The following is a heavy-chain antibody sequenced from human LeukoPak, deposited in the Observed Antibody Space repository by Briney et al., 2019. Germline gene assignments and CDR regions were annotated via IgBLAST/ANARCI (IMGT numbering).Heavy chain of an antibody. CDR3: VKAQNFRPSAFFDS. CDR2: IKEDGRET. Sequence: GGSLRLSCAASGFTFSNYWMSWVRQAPGQGPEWVANIKEDGRETYYLDSVEGRFTISRDNAKNSLELQMNSLRVEDTAVYHCVKAQNFRPSAFFDSWGQGTLVTVSS. D-gene: IGHD1-7*01. J-gene: IGHJ4*02. V-gene: IGHV3-7*01. CDR1: GFTFSNYW.